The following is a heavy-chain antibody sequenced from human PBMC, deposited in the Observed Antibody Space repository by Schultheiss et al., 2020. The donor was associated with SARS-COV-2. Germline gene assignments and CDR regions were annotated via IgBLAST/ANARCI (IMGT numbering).Heavy chain of an antibody. Sequence: GGSLRLSCAASGFTFNNYWMHWVRQAPGNGLEWVSDISGSGYNTYYADSVKGRFTISRDNSKNTLYLQMSSLRAEDTALYYCARGHSYTSSWGKDVWGKGTTVTVSS. D-gene: IGHD6-13*01. J-gene: IGHJ6*04. CDR3: ARGHSYTSSWGKDV. CDR1: GFTFNNYW. CDR2: ISGSGYNT. V-gene: IGHV3-23*01.